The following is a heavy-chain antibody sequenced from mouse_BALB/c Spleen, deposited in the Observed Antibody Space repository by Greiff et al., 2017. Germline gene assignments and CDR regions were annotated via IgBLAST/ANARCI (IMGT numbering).Heavy chain of an antibody. CDR3: ARGGYGSSPYAMDY. J-gene: IGHJ4*01. CDR2: ISSGGST. D-gene: IGHD1-1*01. V-gene: IGHV5-6-5*01. Sequence: EVQLVESGGGLVKPGGSLKLSCAASGFTFSSYAMSWVRQTPEKRLEWVASISSGGSTYYPDSVKGRFTISRDNARNILYLQMSSLRSEDTAMYYGARGGYGSSPYAMDYWGQGTSVTVSS. CDR1: GFTFSSYA.